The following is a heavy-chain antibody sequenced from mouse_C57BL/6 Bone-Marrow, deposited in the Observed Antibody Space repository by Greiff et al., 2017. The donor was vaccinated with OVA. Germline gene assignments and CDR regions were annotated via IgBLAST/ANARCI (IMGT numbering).Heavy chain of an antibody. CDR2: IRSKSNNYAT. V-gene: IGHV10-1*01. CDR1: GFSFNTYA. J-gene: IGHJ4*01. Sequence: VQLKESGGGLVQPKGSLKLSCAASGFSFNTYAMNWVRQAPGKGLEWVARIRSKSNNYATYYADSVKDRFTISRDDSESMLYLQMNNLKTEDTAMYYCVRPPQYDYAMDYWGQGTSVTVSS. CDR3: VRPPQYDYAMDY.